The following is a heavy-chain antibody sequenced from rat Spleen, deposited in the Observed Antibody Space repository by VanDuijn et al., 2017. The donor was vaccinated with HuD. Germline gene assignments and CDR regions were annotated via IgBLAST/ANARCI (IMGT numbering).Heavy chain of an antibody. CDR1: GFTFSTYG. Sequence: VQLVESGGGLVQPGKSLKLSCSASGFTFSTYGMHWIRQAPGKGLDWVAYISSSSGTVYADAVKERFTISRDNAKITLYLQLNSLKSEDTAIYHGARRREPYWYFDFWGPGTMVTVSS. CDR2: ISSSSGT. V-gene: IGHV5-62*01. CDR3: ARRREPYWYFDF. J-gene: IGHJ1*01.